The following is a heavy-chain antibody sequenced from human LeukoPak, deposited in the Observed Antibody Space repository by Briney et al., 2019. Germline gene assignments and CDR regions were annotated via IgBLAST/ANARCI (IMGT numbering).Heavy chain of an antibody. J-gene: IGHJ4*02. Sequence: GGSLRLSCAASGFTFSSCAMSWVRQAPGKGLEWVSAISGSGGSTYYADSVKGRFTISRDNSKNTLYLQMNSLRAEDTAVYYCARGRDTAMVFGYHFDYWGQGTLVTVSS. CDR3: ARGRDTAMVFGYHFDY. CDR2: ISGSGGST. V-gene: IGHV3-23*01. D-gene: IGHD5-18*01. CDR1: GFTFSSCA.